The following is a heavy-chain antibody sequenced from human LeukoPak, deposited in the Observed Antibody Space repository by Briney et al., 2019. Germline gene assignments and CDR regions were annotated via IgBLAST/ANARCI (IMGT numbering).Heavy chain of an antibody. CDR3: TTGNP. CDR1: GFTFVNAS. Sequence: AGGSLRLSCLTSGFTFVNASMSWVRQAPGKGLEWVGLMKSKPEGGTTFYAAPVRGRFTISRDDSRNTLYLQMTSLTIGDTGVYYCTTGNPWGQGTLVTVSS. V-gene: IGHV3-15*01. CDR2: MKSKPEGGTT. J-gene: IGHJ5*02.